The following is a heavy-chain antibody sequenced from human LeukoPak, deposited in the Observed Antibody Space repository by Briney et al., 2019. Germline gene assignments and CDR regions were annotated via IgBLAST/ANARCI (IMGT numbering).Heavy chain of an antibody. CDR2: ISSSSSYI. D-gene: IGHD3-22*01. Sequence: GGSLRLSCAASGFTFSSYSMNWVRQAPGKGLEWVSSISSSSSYIYYADSVKGRFTISRDNDKNSLYLQMNSLRAEDTAVYYCARVYYYDSSGYPLYFDYWGQGTLVTVSS. CDR1: GFTFSSYS. J-gene: IGHJ4*02. CDR3: ARVYYYDSSGYPLYFDY. V-gene: IGHV3-21*01.